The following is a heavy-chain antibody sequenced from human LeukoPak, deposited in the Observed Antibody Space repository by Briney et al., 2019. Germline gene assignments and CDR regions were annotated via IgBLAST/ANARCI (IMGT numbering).Heavy chain of an antibody. D-gene: IGHD4-17*01. J-gene: IGHJ6*02. CDR2: ISYDGSNK. V-gene: IGHV3-30*18. Sequence: PGGSLRLSCAASGFTFSSYGMHWVRQAPGKGLEWVAVISYDGSNKYYADSVKGRFTISRDNSKNTLYLQMNSLRAEDTAVYYCAKNDDYGDPGDYYYGMDVWGQGTTVTVSS. CDR3: AKNDDYGDPGDYYYGMDV. CDR1: GFTFSSYG.